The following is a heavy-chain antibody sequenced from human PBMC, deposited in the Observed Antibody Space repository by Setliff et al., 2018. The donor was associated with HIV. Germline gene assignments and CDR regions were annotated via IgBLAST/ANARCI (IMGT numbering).Heavy chain of an antibody. J-gene: IGHJ6*03. CDR3: ARERKFRYYYYMDV. CDR2: INAGNGNT. V-gene: IGHV1-3*01. Sequence: ASVKVSCKASGYTFTSYAMHWVRQAPGQRLEWMGWINAGNGNTKYSQKFQGRVTITRDTSASTAYMELSSLRSEDTAVYYCARERKFRYYYYMDVWGKGTTVTVSS. CDR1: GYTFTSYA.